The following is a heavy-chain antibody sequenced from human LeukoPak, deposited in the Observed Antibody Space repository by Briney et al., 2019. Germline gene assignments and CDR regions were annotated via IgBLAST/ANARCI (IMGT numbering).Heavy chain of an antibody. J-gene: IGHJ3*02. CDR3: ASAITGPYDAFDI. Sequence: MPSQTLSLTCTVSGGSISSGSYYWSWIRQPAGKGLEWIGRIYTSGSTNYNPSLKSRVTISVDTSKNQFSLKLSSVTPADTAVYYCASAITGPYDAFDIWGQGTMVTVSS. CDR2: IYTSGST. D-gene: IGHD1-20*01. V-gene: IGHV4-61*02. CDR1: GGSISSGSYY.